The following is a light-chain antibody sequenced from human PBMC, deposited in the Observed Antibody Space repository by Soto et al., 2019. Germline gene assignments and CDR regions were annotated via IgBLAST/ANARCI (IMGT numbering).Light chain of an antibody. CDR1: SGHSTYI. J-gene: IGLJ3*02. V-gene: IGLV4-60*02. Sequence: QLVLTQSSSASASLGSSVKLTCILSSGHSTYIIAWHQQQPGKAPRFLMTLDRSGSYNRGSGAPDRFSGSSSGADRYLTIPNLQFENEGDYYCETWYSNNHKVFGGGTKLTVL. CDR2: LDRSGSY. CDR3: ETWYSNNHKV.